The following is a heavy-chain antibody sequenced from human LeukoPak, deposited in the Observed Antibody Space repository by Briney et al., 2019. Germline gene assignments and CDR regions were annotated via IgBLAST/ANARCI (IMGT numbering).Heavy chain of an antibody. D-gene: IGHD6-19*01. J-gene: IGHJ4*02. CDR1: GYTFTSYW. Sequence: GESLKISCKGSGYTFTSYWIGCVRQMPGKGLEWMGIIYPGDSETRYRPSFQGKVTISADKSISTAYLQWSSLKASDTAMYYCARIGSNGWGILWGQGTLVTVSS. CDR3: ARIGSNGWGIL. V-gene: IGHV5-51*01. CDR2: IYPGDSET.